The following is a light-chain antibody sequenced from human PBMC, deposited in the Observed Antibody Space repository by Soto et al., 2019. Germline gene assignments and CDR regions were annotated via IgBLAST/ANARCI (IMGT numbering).Light chain of an antibody. CDR1: SSDVGGYNY. V-gene: IGLV2-14*01. Sequence: QSVLTQPASVSGSPGQSITISRTGTSSDVGGYNYVSWYQQYPGKAPKLMIYDVSNRPSGVSNRFSGSKSGNTASLTISGLQAEDESDYYCSSYTGSSTYVFGTGTKVTVL. J-gene: IGLJ1*01. CDR3: SSYTGSSTYV. CDR2: DVS.